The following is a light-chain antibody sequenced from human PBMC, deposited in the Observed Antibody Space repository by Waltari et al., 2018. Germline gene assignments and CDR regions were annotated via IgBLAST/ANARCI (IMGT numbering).Light chain of an antibody. CDR3: QQYYSTPET. J-gene: IGKJ2*01. Sequence: DIVMTLSPDSLAVSLGAGATLHRKSSTRVLYNSNNKNYLAWYQHKPGQPPKLLIYWASTRESGVPDRFSGSGSGTDFTLTITSLQAADVAVDYCQQYYSTPETFGQGTKLEIK. V-gene: IGKV4-1*01. CDR2: WAS. CDR1: TRVLYNSNNKNY.